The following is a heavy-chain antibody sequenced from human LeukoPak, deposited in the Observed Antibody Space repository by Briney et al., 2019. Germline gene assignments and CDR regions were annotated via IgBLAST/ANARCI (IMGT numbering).Heavy chain of an antibody. J-gene: IGHJ3*02. Sequence: GGSLRLSCAASGFTFSSYAMHWVRQAPGKGLEWVAVISYDGSNKYYADSVKGRFTISRDNSKNTLYLQMNSLRAEDTAVYYCARVRGQLGAFDIWGQGTMVTVSS. CDR1: GFTFSSYA. D-gene: IGHD6-6*01. CDR2: ISYDGSNK. CDR3: ARVRGQLGAFDI. V-gene: IGHV3-30-3*01.